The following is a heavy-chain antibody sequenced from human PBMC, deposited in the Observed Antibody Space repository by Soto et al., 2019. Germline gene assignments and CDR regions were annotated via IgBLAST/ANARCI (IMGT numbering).Heavy chain of an antibody. V-gene: IGHV1-18*01. Sequence: QIQLVQSGVEVKKPGASVKVSCKASGYTFTNYAISWVRQAPGQGLEWMGWISGYNGNTDYAQKFQGRLTMTTDTSTTTAYMELRSLRSDDTAVYDCARDRGPADYWGQGTLVTVSS. CDR3: ARDRGPADY. D-gene: IGHD5-12*01. CDR1: GYTFTNYA. J-gene: IGHJ4*02. CDR2: ISGYNGNT.